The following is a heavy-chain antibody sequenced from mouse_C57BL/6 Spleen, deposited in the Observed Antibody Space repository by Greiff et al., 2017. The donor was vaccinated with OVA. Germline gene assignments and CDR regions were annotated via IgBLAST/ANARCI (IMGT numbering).Heavy chain of an antibody. CDR2: ISSGSSTI. CDR3: ARDELYYGNYGYAMDY. J-gene: IGHJ4*01. D-gene: IGHD2-1*01. V-gene: IGHV5-17*01. CDR1: GFTFSDYG. Sequence: EVKLVESGGGLVKPGGSLKLSCAASGFTFSDYGMHWVRQAPEKGLEWVAYISSGSSTIYYADTVKGRFTISRDKSKNTLFLQLTSLRSEDTAMYYCARDELYYGNYGYAMDYWGQGTSVTVSS.